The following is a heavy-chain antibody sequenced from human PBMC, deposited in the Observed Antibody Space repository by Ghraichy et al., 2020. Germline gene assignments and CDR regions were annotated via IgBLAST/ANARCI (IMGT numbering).Heavy chain of an antibody. CDR2: IFLTGTT. CDR1: GDPVSSSPYY. D-gene: IGHD1-26*01. CDR3: ARGGPPLSGSCPDAFDI. J-gene: IGHJ3*02. V-gene: IGHV4-39*07. Sequence: SETLSLTCPASGDPVSSSPYYWGWVRQPRGLGLEWITSIFLTGTTYHNPSLKGQVTMSGDTSTNQFSLRLTSVTTADAAVYYCARGGPPLSGSCPDAFDIWGQGTMVGVSS.